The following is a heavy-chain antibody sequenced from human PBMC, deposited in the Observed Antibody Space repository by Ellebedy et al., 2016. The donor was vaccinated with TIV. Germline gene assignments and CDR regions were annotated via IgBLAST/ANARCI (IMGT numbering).Heavy chain of an antibody. D-gene: IGHD5-24*01. CDR1: GFTFNLYF. Sequence: PGGSLRLSCAASGFTFNLYFMHWVRQAPGKGLEYISSISGNGDITQYVSSMKGRFTISRDNSKNTLYLQMGSLTIGDMAVYYCARDRDGGFGFDPWGQGTLVTVSS. CDR3: ARDRDGGFGFDP. CDR2: ISGNGDIT. V-gene: IGHV3-64*01. J-gene: IGHJ5*02.